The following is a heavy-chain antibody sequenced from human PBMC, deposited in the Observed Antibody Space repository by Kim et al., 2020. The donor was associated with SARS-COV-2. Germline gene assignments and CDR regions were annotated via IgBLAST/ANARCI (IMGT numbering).Heavy chain of an antibody. J-gene: IGHJ6*02. V-gene: IGHV3-74*03. Sequence: TYTDSVKGLFTISSDNATNTLYLQMNSLRAEDTAVYYCARAHHYYGMYVWGQGTTVTVSS. CDR3: ARAHHYYGMYV.